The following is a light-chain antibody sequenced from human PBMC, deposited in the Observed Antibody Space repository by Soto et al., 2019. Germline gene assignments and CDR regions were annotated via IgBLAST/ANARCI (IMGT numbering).Light chain of an antibody. J-gene: IGKJ1*01. V-gene: IGKV3-20*01. CDR2: GAS. Sequence: EIVLTQSPDTLSLFPGERAPLSCRASQSVSSTYLAWYQQKLGQAPRLLIFGASSRATGIPDGFSGSGSGTDFTLTISRLEPEDFAVYYCQQYGSSRWTFGQGTKVEIK. CDR1: QSVSSTY. CDR3: QQYGSSRWT.